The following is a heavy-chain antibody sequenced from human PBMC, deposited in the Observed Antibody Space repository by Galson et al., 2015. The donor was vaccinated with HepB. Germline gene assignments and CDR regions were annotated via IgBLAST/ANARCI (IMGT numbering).Heavy chain of an antibody. Sequence: PALVKPTQTLTLTCTFSGFSLSTSGMCVSWIRQPPGKALEWLARIDWDDDKYYSTSLKTRLTISKDTSKNQVVLTMTNMDPVDTATYYCARNYGSGSRSYYYGMDVWGQGTTVTVSS. CDR1: GFSLSTSGMC. J-gene: IGHJ6*02. V-gene: IGHV2-70*11. D-gene: IGHD3-10*01. CDR2: IDWDDDK. CDR3: ARNYGSGSRSYYYGMDV.